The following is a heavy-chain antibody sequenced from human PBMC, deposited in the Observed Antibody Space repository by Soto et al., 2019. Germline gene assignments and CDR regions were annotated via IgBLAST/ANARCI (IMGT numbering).Heavy chain of an antibody. Sequence: QVHLVQSGAEVKKPGASVKVSCKGSGYTFTTYGITWVRQAPGQGPEWMGWISAHNGNTNYAQKLQGRVTVTRDTSTSTAYMELRSLRSDDTAVYYGARGRYGDYWGQGALVTVSS. CDR2: ISAHNGNT. J-gene: IGHJ4*02. CDR3: ARGRYGDY. V-gene: IGHV1-18*01. CDR1: GYTFTTYG. D-gene: IGHD1-1*01.